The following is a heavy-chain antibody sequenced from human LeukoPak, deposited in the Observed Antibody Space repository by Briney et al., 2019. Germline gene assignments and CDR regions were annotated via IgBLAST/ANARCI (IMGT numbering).Heavy chain of an antibody. D-gene: IGHD3-22*01. CDR1: GFTFSS. CDR3: ASPYYYDGSSYYHFFDH. V-gene: IGHV3-30*04. Sequence: PGGSLRLSCAASGFTFSSMDWVRQTPGKGLEWVTVISYDGTTKYYADSVKGRFTISRDNSRNTLYLQMNNLRTEDTAVYYCASPYYYDGSSYYHFFDHWGQGTLVTVSS. CDR2: ISYDGTTK. J-gene: IGHJ4*02.